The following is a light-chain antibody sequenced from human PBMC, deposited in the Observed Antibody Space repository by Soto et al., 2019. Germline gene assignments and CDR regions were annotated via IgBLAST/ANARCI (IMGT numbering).Light chain of an antibody. V-gene: IGKV3-15*01. CDR2: GAF. J-gene: IGKJ1*01. CDR1: QSVSSN. Sequence: EIVMTQSPVTLSVSPGERATLSCRASQSVSSNLAWYQQKPGQAPSLLIYGAFTRATGIPARFSGTGSGTEFTLTISSLQSEDVAVYYCQQYYTTPWTFGQGTKVDIK. CDR3: QQYYTTPWT.